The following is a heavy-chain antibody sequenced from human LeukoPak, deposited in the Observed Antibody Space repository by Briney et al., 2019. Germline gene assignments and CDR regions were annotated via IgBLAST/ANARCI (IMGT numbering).Heavy chain of an antibody. D-gene: IGHD4-17*01. Sequence: PSETLSLTCTVSGGSISSGGYYWSWIRQHPGKGLEWIGYIYYSGSTNYNPSLKSRVTISVDTSKNQFSLELSSVTAADTAVYYCARDRHDYGDYWFDPWGQGTLVTVSS. CDR1: GGSISSGGYY. J-gene: IGHJ5*02. V-gene: IGHV4-61*08. CDR2: IYYSGST. CDR3: ARDRHDYGDYWFDP.